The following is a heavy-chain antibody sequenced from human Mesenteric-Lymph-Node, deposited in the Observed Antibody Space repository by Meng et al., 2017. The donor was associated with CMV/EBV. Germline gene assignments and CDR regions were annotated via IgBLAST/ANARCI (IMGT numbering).Heavy chain of an antibody. CDR2: ISGSDART. J-gene: IGHJ4*02. CDR1: GFTFSSFA. Sequence: GESLKISCAASGFTFSSFAMVWVRQAPGKGLEWVSSISGSDARTYYADSVKGRFTISRDNSNNTLYLQINSPRAEDTAIYYCAKVPPYCTGDCYGSFDYWGQGTLVTVSS. D-gene: IGHD2-21*01. CDR3: AKVPPYCTGDCYGSFDY. V-gene: IGHV3-23*01.